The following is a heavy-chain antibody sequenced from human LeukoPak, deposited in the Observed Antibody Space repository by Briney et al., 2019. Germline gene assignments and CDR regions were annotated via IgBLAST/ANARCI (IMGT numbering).Heavy chain of an antibody. CDR2: IYSGGST. CDR3: AKGRGANSGPTLDY. J-gene: IGHJ4*02. Sequence: PGGSLRLSCAASGFTVSSNYMSWVRQAPGKGLEWVSLIYSGGSTSYADSVKGRFTFSRDSSKNTVYLQMNSLTDEDTAVYYCAKGRGANSGPTLDYWGQGTLVTVSS. D-gene: IGHD6-19*01. V-gene: IGHV3-53*01. CDR1: GFTVSSNY.